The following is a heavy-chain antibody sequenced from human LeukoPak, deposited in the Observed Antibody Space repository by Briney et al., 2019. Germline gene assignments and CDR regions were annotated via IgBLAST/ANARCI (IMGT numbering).Heavy chain of an antibody. V-gene: IGHV3-23*01. Sequence: GGSLRLSCVGSGFTFSRYGLIWVRQPPGKGLEWVSGIHGNGETTYYGDSVKGRFTISRDNSKSTLYLQMNSLRVEDTAEYFCGRDPNGDYVGAFESWGQGTKVAVSS. CDR2: IHGNGETT. D-gene: IGHD3-16*01. CDR3: GRDPNGDYVGAFES. CDR1: GFTFSRYG. J-gene: IGHJ3*01.